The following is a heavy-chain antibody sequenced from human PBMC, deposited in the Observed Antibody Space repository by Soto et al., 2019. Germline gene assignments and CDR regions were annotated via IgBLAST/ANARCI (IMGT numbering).Heavy chain of an antibody. D-gene: IGHD6-19*01. CDR2: IYTSASI. Sequence: SETLSLTCSVSGADINTYSWTWIRQPAGKGLEWIGRIYTSASINYNPSLRGRVTLSVDTSTNQVSLKLASVTAADTAVYYCARDREAGYNFYYGMDVWGQGTTVTVS. V-gene: IGHV4-4*07. J-gene: IGHJ6*02. CDR3: ARDREAGYNFYYGMDV. CDR1: GADINTYS.